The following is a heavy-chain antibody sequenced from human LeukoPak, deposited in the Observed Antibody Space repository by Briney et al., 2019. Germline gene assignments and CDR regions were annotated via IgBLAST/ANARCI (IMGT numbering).Heavy chain of an antibody. CDR2: IYHSGST. V-gene: IGHV4-4*02. Sequence: PSETLSLTCAVSGGSISSSNWWSWVRQPPGKGLEWIGEIYHSGSTNYNPSLKSRVTISVDKSKNQFSLKLSSVTAADTAVYYCARVAAAGINWYYYYYMDVWGKGTTVTVSS. J-gene: IGHJ6*03. CDR3: ARVAAAGINWYYYYYMDV. CDR1: GGSISSSNW. D-gene: IGHD6-13*01.